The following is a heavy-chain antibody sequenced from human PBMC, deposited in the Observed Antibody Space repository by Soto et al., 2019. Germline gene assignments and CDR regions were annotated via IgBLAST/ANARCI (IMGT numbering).Heavy chain of an antibody. CDR3: ARGRRPYYYGMDV. Sequence: SVKVSCKASGGTFSSYAISWVRQAPGQGLEWMGGIIPIFGTASYAQKFQGRVTITADESTSTAYMELSSLRSEDTAVYYCARGRRPYYYGMDVWGQGTTVTVSS. V-gene: IGHV1-69*13. CDR2: IIPIFGTA. J-gene: IGHJ6*02. CDR1: GGTFSSYA.